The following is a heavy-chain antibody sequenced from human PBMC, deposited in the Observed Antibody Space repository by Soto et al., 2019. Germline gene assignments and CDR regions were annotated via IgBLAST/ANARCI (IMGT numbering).Heavy chain of an antibody. J-gene: IGHJ6*02. Sequence: SETLSLTCTVSGASISINYWSWIRQSAGKGLEWIGHIYTGGNTNYSPSLKSRVTMSLDTSKNQFSLRLSSVTAADTAVYYCARERGVVAAAGTDDYYYQCGMDVWGQGTTVTVSS. CDR1: GASISINY. CDR2: IYTGGNT. CDR3: ARERGVVAAAGTDDYYYQCGMDV. D-gene: IGHD6-13*01. V-gene: IGHV4-4*07.